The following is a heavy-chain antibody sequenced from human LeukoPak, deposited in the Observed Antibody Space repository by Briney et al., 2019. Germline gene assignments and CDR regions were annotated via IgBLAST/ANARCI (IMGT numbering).Heavy chain of an antibody. CDR3: ARSCGGDCYGAFDI. D-gene: IGHD2-21*02. V-gene: IGHV3-64*02. J-gene: IGHJ3*02. Sequence: PGGSLRLSCAASGFTFSSYAMHWVRQAPGKGLEYVSAISSNGGSTYYADSVKGRFTISRGNSKNTLYLQMGSLRAEDMAVYYCARSCGGDCYGAFDIWGQGTMVTVSS. CDR2: ISSNGGST. CDR1: GFTFSSYA.